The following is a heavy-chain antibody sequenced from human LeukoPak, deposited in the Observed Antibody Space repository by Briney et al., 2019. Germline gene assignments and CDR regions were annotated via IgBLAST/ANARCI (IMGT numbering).Heavy chain of an antibody. J-gene: IGHJ4*02. Sequence: SETLSLTCTVSGGSISGGYWSWIRQPPGKGLEWIGYIYYSGSTNYNPSLKSRVTISVDTSKNQFSLKLSSVTAADTAVYYCARGASKLDYWGQGTLVTVSS. V-gene: IGHV4-59*08. CDR2: IYYSGST. D-gene: IGHD1-26*01. CDR3: ARGASKLDY. CDR1: GGSISGGY.